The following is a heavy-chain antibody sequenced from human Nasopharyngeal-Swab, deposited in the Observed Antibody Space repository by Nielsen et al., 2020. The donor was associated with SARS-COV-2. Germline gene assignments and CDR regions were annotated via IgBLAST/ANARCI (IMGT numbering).Heavy chain of an antibody. CDR2: ISYDGSNK. J-gene: IGHJ3*02. CDR3: AKGLAANDAFDI. CDR1: GFTFSSYD. V-gene: IGHV3-30*18. Sequence: GGSLRLSCAASGFTFSSYDMHWVRQAPGKGLEWVAVISYDGSNKYYADSVKGRFTISRDNSKNTLYLQMNSLRAEDTAVYYCAKGLAANDAFDIWGQGTMVTVSS. D-gene: IGHD6-13*01.